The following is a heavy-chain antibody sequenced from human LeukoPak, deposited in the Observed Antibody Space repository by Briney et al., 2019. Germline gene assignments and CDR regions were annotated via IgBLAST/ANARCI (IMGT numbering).Heavy chain of an antibody. CDR3: ARDRIRPGYSSSWVFDY. Sequence: PGGSLRLSCAASGFTFSSYAMHWVRQAPGKGLEWVAVISYGGSNKYYADSVKGRFTISRDNSKNTLYLQMNSLRAEDTAVYYCARDRIRPGYSSSWVFDYWGQGTLVTVSS. J-gene: IGHJ4*02. D-gene: IGHD6-13*01. CDR1: GFTFSSYA. V-gene: IGHV3-30-3*01. CDR2: ISYGGSNK.